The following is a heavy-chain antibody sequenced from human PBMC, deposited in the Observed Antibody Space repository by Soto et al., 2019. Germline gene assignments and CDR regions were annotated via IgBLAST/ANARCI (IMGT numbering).Heavy chain of an antibody. V-gene: IGHV3-30-3*01. CDR2: ISYHGSNK. CDR1: LFTFSIYA. D-gene: IGHD7-27*01. CDR3: ARDKGALGAFDI. Sequence: LXGSRAASLFTFSIYAMHWVRQAPGKGLEWVALISYHGSNKYYADSVKGRFTISRDNSKNTLYLQMNSLRAEDTAVYYCARDKGALGAFDIWGQGTMVTVSS. J-gene: IGHJ3*02.